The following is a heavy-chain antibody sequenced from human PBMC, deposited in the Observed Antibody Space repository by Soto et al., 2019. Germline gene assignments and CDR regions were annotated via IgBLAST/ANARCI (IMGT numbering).Heavy chain of an antibody. CDR3: ATDRSAYKLQLRYNWFDP. CDR2: IKSKTAGGTT. D-gene: IGHD1-7*01. Sequence: EAQLVESGGGLVEPGGSLRLSCAASGFTLSTAWMHWVRQAPGRGLEWVGHIKSKTAGGTTDYAAPVRGRFSISRDDSKNMLYLDMNGLKTEDTAVYFCATDRSAYKLQLRYNWFDPWGQGTLVTVSS. J-gene: IGHJ5*02. CDR1: GFTLSTAW. V-gene: IGHV3-15*07.